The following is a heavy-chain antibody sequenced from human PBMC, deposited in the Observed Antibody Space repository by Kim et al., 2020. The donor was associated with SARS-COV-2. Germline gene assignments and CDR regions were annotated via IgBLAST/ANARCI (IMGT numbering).Heavy chain of an antibody. J-gene: IGHJ3*02. V-gene: IGHV4-34*01. CDR1: GGSFSGYY. CDR2: INHSGST. D-gene: IGHD6-13*01. CDR3: ARHSSSWYRGNAFDI. Sequence: SETLSLTCAVYGGSFSGYYWSWIRQPPGKGLEWIGEINHSGSTNHNPSLKSRVTISVDTSKNQFSLKLSSVTAADTAVYYCARHSSSWYRGNAFDIWGQGTMVTVSS.